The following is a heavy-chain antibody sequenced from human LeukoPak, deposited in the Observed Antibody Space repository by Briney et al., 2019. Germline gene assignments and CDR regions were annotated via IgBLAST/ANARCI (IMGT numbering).Heavy chain of an antibody. Sequence: ASVKNSCKTSGYSFTSYNLHWGRQAPGQRLVWMGIIKPSGGNTNYAQKFQGRVTMTRDTSTSTVYMELSSLKSEDTAVYYCARVRDGYNDAYDIWGQGTMVTVSS. J-gene: IGHJ3*02. V-gene: IGHV1-46*01. CDR2: IKPSGGNT. D-gene: IGHD5-24*01. CDR3: ARVRDGYNDAYDI. CDR1: GYSFTSYN.